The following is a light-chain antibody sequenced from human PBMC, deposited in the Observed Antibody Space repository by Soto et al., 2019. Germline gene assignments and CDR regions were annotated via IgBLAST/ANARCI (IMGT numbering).Light chain of an antibody. CDR1: SSDVGGYNY. CDR2: DVS. J-gene: IGLJ1*01. Sequence: QPVLTQPASVSGSPGQSSTISCTRTSSDVGGYNYVSWYQQHPGKAPKLVISDVSNRPSGVSDRFSGSKSGNTASLTISGLQTEDEADYYCASYTTSSTYVFGTGTKVTVL. CDR3: ASYTTSSTYV. V-gene: IGLV2-14*01.